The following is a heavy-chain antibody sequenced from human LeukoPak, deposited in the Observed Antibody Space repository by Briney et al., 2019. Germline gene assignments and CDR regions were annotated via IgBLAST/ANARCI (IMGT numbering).Heavy chain of an antibody. CDR1: GYSFTSYW. CDR3: ARLRPTTNYGGPLGY. J-gene: IGHJ4*02. V-gene: IGHV5-51*01. Sequence: GESLQISCKGSGYSFTSYWIGWVRQMPGKGLEWMGIIYPGDSDTRYSPSFQGQVTISADKSISTAYLQWSSLKASDTAMYYCARLRPTTNYGGPLGYWGQGTLVTVSS. CDR2: IYPGDSDT. D-gene: IGHD4-23*01.